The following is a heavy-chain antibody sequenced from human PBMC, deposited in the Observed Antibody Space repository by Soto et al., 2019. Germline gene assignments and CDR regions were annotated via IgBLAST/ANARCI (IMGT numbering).Heavy chain of an antibody. D-gene: IGHD2-15*01. CDR2: IKWDASEK. CDR1: GFTFGSYW. V-gene: IGHV3-7*01. CDR3: ARDQNIVVVVAAPYCYYGMDV. J-gene: IGHJ6*02. Sequence: QPGGSLRLSCAASGFTFGSYWMSWVRQAPGKGLEWLATIKWDASEKKYVDSVKGRFTMSRDNAKNSLYLQMDSLRAEDTAVYYCARDQNIVVVVAAPYCYYGMDVWGQGTTVTVSS.